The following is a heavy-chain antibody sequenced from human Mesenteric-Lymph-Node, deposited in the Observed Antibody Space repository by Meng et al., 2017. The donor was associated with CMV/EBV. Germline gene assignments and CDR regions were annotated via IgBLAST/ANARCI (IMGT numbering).Heavy chain of an antibody. CDR3: ARGAPESRSLSIYGDYFTEAYYYYYGMDV. J-gene: IGHJ6*02. D-gene: IGHD4-17*01. Sequence: VPGKGLVWVSHSNSDGSSTSYADSVKGRFTISRDNAKNTLYLQMNSLRAEDTAVYYCARGAPESRSLSIYGDYFTEAYYYYYGMDVWGQGTTVTVSS. V-gene: IGHV3-74*01. CDR2: SNSDGSST.